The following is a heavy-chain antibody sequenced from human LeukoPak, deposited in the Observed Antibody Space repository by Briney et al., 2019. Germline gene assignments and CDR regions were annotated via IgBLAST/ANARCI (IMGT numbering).Heavy chain of an antibody. V-gene: IGHV1-69*04. CDR3: ARWITMVRYYYYGMDV. Sequence: SVKVSCKASGGTFSSYAISWVRQAPGQGLEWMGRIIPILGIANYAQKFQGRVTITADKSTSTACMELSSLRSEDTAVYYCARWITMVRYYYYGMDVWGQGTTVTVSS. CDR2: IIPILGIA. CDR1: GGTFSSYA. D-gene: IGHD3-10*01. J-gene: IGHJ6*02.